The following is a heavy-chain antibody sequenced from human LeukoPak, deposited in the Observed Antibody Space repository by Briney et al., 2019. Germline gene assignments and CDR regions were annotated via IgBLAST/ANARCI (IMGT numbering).Heavy chain of an antibody. CDR2: IKSKTDGGTT. CDR3: TTDLVLRYFDWLSNPLDY. J-gene: IGHJ4*02. D-gene: IGHD3-9*01. Sequence: GGSLRLSCAVSGFTFSNAWMSWVRQAPGKGLEWVGRIKSKTDGGTTDYAAPVKGRFTISRDDSKNTMYLQMNSLRTEDTAVYYCTTDLVLRYFDWLSNPLDYWGQGTLVTVSS. CDR1: GFTFSNAW. V-gene: IGHV3-15*01.